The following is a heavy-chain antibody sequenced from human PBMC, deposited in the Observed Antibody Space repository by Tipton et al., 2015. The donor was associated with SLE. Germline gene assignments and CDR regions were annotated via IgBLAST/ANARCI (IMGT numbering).Heavy chain of an antibody. CDR1: GVSLSTGGYY. CDR2: IYYSGRT. J-gene: IGHJ4*02. CDR3: VRQFRSSGYSLYYFDY. V-gene: IGHV4-30-4*01. Sequence: TLSLTCTVSGVSLSTGGYYWSWIRQRPGKGLEWIGYIYYSGRTNYNPSLKSRVTISVDTSKNQFSLKLSSVTAADTALYYCVRQFRSSGYSLYYFDYWGQGSPVTVSS. D-gene: IGHD3-22*01.